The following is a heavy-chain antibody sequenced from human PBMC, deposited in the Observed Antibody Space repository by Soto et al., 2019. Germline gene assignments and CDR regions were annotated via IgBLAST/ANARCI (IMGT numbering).Heavy chain of an antibody. V-gene: IGHV3-23*01. J-gene: IGHJ4*02. D-gene: IGHD4-17*01. CDR2: ISGSGSST. Sequence: EVQLLESGGGLVQPGGSLRLSCAASGFTFSSYDMSWVRQAPGKGLEWVSGISGSGSSTYYADSVKGRFTTSRDNSKNTLYLQMNSLRAEDTAVYYCAKIATVTSYYWGQGTLVTVSS. CDR3: AKIATVTSYY. CDR1: GFTFSSYD.